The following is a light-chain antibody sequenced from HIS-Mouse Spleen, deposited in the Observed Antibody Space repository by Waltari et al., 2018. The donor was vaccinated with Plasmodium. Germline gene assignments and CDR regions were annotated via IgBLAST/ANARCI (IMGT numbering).Light chain of an antibody. Sequence: IVMTQSPATLSVSPGERASLSCRASQSVSSNLAWYQQKPGQAPRLLIYVASTRATGIPARFSGSGSGTEFTLTISSLQSEDFAVYYCQQYNNWPPYTFGQGTKLEIK. CDR1: QSVSSN. J-gene: IGKJ2*01. V-gene: IGKV3-15*01. CDR3: QQYNNWPPYT. CDR2: VAS.